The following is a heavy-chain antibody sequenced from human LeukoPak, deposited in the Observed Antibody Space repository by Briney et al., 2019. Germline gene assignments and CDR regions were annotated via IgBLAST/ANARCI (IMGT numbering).Heavy chain of an antibody. J-gene: IGHJ4*02. CDR1: GFTFSNAW. CDR3: TTDPHGSGSYYNVGS. V-gene: IGHV3-15*01. CDR2: IKSKTDGGTT. Sequence: GGSMRLSCAASGFTFSNAWMSWVRQAPGKGLEWAGRIKSKTDGGTTDYAAPVKGRFTISRDDSKNTLYLQMNSLKTEDTAVYYCTTDPHGSGSYYNVGSWGQGTLVTVSS. D-gene: IGHD3-10*01.